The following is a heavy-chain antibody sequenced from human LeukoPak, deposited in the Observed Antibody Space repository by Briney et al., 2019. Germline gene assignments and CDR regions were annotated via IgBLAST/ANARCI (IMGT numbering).Heavy chain of an antibody. CDR2: VYYSGTT. V-gene: IGHV4-39*07. J-gene: IGHJ4*02. D-gene: IGHD6-19*01. Sequence: SETLSLTCSVSGDSISLSFYYWGWLRQPPGKALEWIGSVYYSGTTSYNPSLKSRVTISVDMSKNHFSLRLRSVTAADTAMYYCARGTLYRGWSYYLDFWGQGSQVTVSS. CDR1: GDSISLSFYY. CDR3: ARGTLYRGWSYYLDF.